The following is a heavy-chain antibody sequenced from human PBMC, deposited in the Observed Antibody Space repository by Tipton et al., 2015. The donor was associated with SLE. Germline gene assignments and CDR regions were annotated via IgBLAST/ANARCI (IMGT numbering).Heavy chain of an antibody. CDR2: IYYSGST. CDR3: AREKGITIFPRWFDP. D-gene: IGHD3-3*01. CDR1: GGSISSHY. Sequence: TLSLTCTVSGGSISSHYWSWIWQPPGKGLEWIGYIYYSGSTNYNPSLKSRVTISVDTSKSQFSLKLSSVTAADTAVYYCAREKGITIFPRWFDPWGQGTLVTVSS. V-gene: IGHV4-59*11. J-gene: IGHJ5*02.